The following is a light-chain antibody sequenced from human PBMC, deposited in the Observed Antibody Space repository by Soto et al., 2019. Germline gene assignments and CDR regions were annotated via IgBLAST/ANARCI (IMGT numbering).Light chain of an antibody. J-gene: IGKJ1*01. CDR3: QQYSTYPWT. CDR2: DAS. CDR1: QSISSW. Sequence: DIQMSQSPSTLSASLWDRVTIGFPASQSISSWLAWYQQKPGKAPKVLIFDASSLESGVPSRFSGSGSATEFTLTISSLQPDDFATYYCQQYSTYPWTFGQGTKVDIK. V-gene: IGKV1-5*01.